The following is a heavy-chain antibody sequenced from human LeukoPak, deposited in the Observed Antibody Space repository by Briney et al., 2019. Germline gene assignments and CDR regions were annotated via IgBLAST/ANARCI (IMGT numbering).Heavy chain of an antibody. J-gene: IGHJ4*02. V-gene: IGHV3-33*01. CDR1: GFTFSDYG. D-gene: IGHD3-10*01. Sequence: GGSLRLSCAASGFTFSDYGIHWVRQVPGKGLEWVAVIWPDGSNKYYADSVKGRFTISRDNSKKTLYLQMNSLRVEDTAVYYCVRASGSFDYWGQGTLVTVSS. CDR3: VRASGSFDY. CDR2: IWPDGSNK.